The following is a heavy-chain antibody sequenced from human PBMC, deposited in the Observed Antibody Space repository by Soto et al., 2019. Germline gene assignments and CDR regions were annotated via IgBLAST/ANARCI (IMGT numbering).Heavy chain of an antibody. D-gene: IGHD2-2*01. CDR2: IIPIFGTA. CDR3: ARHVPAAGYYYGMDV. Sequence: QVQLVQSGAEVKKPGSSVKVSCKASGGTFSSYAISWVRQAPGQGLEWMGGIIPIFGTANYAQKFQGRVTITADESTSTAYMKLSSLRSEDTPVYYCARHVPAAGYYYGMDVWGQGTTVTVSS. CDR1: GGTFSSYA. J-gene: IGHJ6*02. V-gene: IGHV1-69*12.